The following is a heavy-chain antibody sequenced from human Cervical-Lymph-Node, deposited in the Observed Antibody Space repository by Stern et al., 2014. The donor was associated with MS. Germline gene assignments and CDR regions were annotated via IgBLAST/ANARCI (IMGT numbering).Heavy chain of an antibody. CDR1: GGSISSGVYY. J-gene: IGHJ4*02. V-gene: IGHV4-31*03. CDR2: IYYSGRT. Sequence: QVKLKQSGPGLVKPSQTLSLTCTVSGGSISSGVYYWTWIRQHTGKGLAWIGYIYYSGRTYYTSSLKSRATISIDTSDNQFSLKMHSVTAADTAVYYCARDPDCTNGVCSHYWGQGTLVTVSS. D-gene: IGHD2-8*01. CDR3: ARDPDCTNGVCSHY.